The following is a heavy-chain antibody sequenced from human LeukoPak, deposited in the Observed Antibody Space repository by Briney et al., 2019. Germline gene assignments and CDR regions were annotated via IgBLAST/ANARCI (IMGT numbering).Heavy chain of an antibody. V-gene: IGHV3-21*06. J-gene: IGHJ4*02. Sequence: GRSLRLLCAASGFTFSSYSMNWVREAPGKGLEGVSSISSSSRFLYYAGSVKGRFTISRHNAKHSLYLQVDSLRAEDTAVYYCARGGYSYVYGYFDHWGQGTLVTGSS. CDR2: ISSSSRFL. CDR3: ARGGYSYVYGYFDH. D-gene: IGHD5-18*01. CDR1: GFTFSSYS.